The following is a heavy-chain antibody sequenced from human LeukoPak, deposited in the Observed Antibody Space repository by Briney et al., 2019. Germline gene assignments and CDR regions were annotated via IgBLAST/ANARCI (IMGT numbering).Heavy chain of an antibody. CDR2: ISGSGDNT. D-gene: IGHD6-13*01. Sequence: GGSLRLSCAASGFTFSSYAMSWVRQAPGKGLEWVSAISGSGDNTYYADSVKGRFTISRDNSKNTLYLQMNSLRAEDTAVYYCAKDRSVAAAYFDYWGQGTLVTVSS. CDR3: AKDRSVAAAYFDY. V-gene: IGHV3-23*01. J-gene: IGHJ4*02. CDR1: GFTFSSYA.